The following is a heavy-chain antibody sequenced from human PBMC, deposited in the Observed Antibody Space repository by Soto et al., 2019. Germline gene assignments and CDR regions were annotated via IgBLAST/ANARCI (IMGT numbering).Heavy chain of an antibody. CDR1: GFTFSSYS. D-gene: IGHD2-2*01. Sequence: GGSLRLSCAASGFTFSSYSMNWVRQAPGKGLEWVSSISSSSSYIYYADSVKGRFTISRDNAKNSLYLQMNSLRAEDTAVCYCARDFPLRYCSSTSCYQYYGMDVWGQGTTVTVSS. J-gene: IGHJ6*02. CDR3: ARDFPLRYCSSTSCYQYYGMDV. V-gene: IGHV3-21*01. CDR2: ISSSSSYI.